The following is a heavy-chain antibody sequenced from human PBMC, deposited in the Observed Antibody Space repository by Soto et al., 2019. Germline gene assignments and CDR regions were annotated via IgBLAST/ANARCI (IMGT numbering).Heavy chain of an antibody. J-gene: IGHJ4*02. V-gene: IGHV4-59*08. CDR2: VSYSGST. D-gene: IGHD3-22*01. Sequence: SVTLPLSCTVAGGSISSYYWSWIRQPPGKGLEWIGYVSYSGSTDYNPSLKSRVTISVDTSKNQFSLRLSSVTAADTAEYYCARLYYYYDSSGYYYYFDYWGQGALVTVSS. CDR3: ARLYYYYDSSGYYYYFDY. CDR1: GGSISSYY.